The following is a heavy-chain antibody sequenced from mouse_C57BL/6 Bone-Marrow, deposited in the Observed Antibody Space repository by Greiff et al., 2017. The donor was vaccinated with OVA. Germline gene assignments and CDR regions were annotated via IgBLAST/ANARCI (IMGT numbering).Heavy chain of an antibody. CDR3: AREYYGSSYLYWYFDV. V-gene: IGHV1-19*01. CDR1: GYTFTDYY. CDR2: INPYNGGT. D-gene: IGHD1-1*01. J-gene: IGHJ1*03. Sequence: DVQLQESGPVLVKPGASVKMSCKASGYTFTDYYMNWVKQSHGKSLEWIGVINPYNGGTSYNQKFKGKATLTVDKSSSTAYMELNSLTSEDSAVYYCAREYYGSSYLYWYFDVWGTGTTVTVSS.